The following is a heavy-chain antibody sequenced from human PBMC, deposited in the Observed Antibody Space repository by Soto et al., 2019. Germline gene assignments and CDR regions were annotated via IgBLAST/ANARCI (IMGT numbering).Heavy chain of an antibody. J-gene: IGHJ4*02. CDR2: IYYSGST. V-gene: IGHV4-61*01. CDR1: GGSVSSGSYY. CDR3: ARTMVGARAGYFDY. D-gene: IGHD1-26*01. Sequence: XETLSLPCTVAGGSVSSGSYYWSWIRQPPGKGLEWIGYIYYSGSTNYNPSLKSRVTISVDTSKNQFSLKLSSVTAADTAVYYCARTMVGARAGYFDYWGRGTLVTVSS.